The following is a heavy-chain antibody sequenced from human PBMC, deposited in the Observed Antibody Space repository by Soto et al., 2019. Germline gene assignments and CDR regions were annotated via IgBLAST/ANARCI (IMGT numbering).Heavy chain of an antibody. CDR1: GFTFSDYY. J-gene: IGHJ4*02. CDR3: AKDRVFGVVTPPYYFDY. Sequence: GGSLRLSCAASGFTFSDYYMSWVRQAPGKGLEWVSFISGSSTNTKYSDSVKGRFTISRDNSKNTLYLQMNSLRAEDTAVYYCAKDRVFGVVTPPYYFDYWGQGTLVTVSS. CDR2: ISGSSTNT. D-gene: IGHD3-3*01. V-gene: IGHV3-11*05.